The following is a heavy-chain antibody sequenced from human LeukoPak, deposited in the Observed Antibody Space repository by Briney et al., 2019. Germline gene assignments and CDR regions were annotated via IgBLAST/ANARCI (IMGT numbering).Heavy chain of an antibody. V-gene: IGHV3-74*01. J-gene: IGHJ4*02. Sequence: GGSLRLSCAASGFTFSSYWMHWVRQAPGKGLVWVSRINGDGGSTDYADSVKGRFTISRDNAKNTLYLQMNSLRAEDAAVYYCVRGGVDYWGQGTLVTVSP. CDR1: GFTFSSYW. CDR3: VRGGVDY. CDR2: INGDGGST. D-gene: IGHD3-16*01.